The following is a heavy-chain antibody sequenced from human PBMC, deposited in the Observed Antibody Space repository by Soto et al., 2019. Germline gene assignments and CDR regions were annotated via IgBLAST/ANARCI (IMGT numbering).Heavy chain of an antibody. Sequence: SETLSLTCAVSGGSISRGGYSWSWIRQPPGKGLEWIGYIYHSGSTYYNPSLKSRVTISVDRSKNQFSLKLSSVTAADTAVYYCARDLWFGEYGMDVWGQGTTVT. CDR3: ARDLWFGEYGMDV. CDR2: IYHSGST. J-gene: IGHJ6*02. D-gene: IGHD3-10*01. CDR1: GGSISRGGYS. V-gene: IGHV4-30-2*01.